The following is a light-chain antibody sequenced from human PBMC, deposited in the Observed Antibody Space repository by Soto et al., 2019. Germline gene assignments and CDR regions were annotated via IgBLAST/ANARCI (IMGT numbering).Light chain of an antibody. CDR3: EQHSSPIT. CDR1: QSVSSSY. Sequence: EIVLTQSPGTLSLSPGERATLSCTASQSVSSSYLAWYQQKPGQAPRLLIYVASSRATDIPDTFSRSGSGTDFTLRMSKLEPDDLSVYYCEQHSSPITCVQGTRFETK. CDR2: VAS. V-gene: IGKV3-20*01. J-gene: IGKJ5*01.